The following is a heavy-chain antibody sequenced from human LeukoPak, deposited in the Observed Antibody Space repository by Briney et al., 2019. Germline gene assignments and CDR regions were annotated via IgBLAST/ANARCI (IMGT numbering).Heavy chain of an antibody. J-gene: IGHJ4*02. CDR3: TRSCSSTSWGYDY. Sequence: PGGSLRLSCTASGFTFGDYAMSWFRQAPGKGLEWVGFIRSKAYGGTTEYAASVKGRFTISRDDSKSIAYLQMNSLKTEDTAVYYCTRSCSSTSWGYDYWGQGTLVTVSS. V-gene: IGHV3-49*03. D-gene: IGHD2-2*01. CDR1: GFTFGDYA. CDR2: IRSKAYGGTT.